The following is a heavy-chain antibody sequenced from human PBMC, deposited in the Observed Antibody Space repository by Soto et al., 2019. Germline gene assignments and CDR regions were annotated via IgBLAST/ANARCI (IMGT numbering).Heavy chain of an antibody. CDR3: AKDVQSQPTTYIDY. CDR2: ISGSGGST. V-gene: IGHV3-23*01. Sequence: EVQLLESGGGLVQPGGSLRLSCAASGFTFSSYAMSWVRQAPGKGLEWVSAISGSGGSTYYADSEKGRFTISRDNSKNTLYLQMNSLRAEDTAVYYCAKDVQSQPTTYIDYWGQGTLVTVSS. CDR1: GFTFSSYA. J-gene: IGHJ4*02. D-gene: IGHD4-4*01.